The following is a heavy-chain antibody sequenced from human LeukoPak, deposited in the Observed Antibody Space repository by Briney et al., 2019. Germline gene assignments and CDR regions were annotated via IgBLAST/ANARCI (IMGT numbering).Heavy chain of an antibody. CDR3: AREGDLSSSLTHYYYGMDV. J-gene: IGHJ6*02. V-gene: IGHV3-30*03. D-gene: IGHD6-13*01. Sequence: PGGSLRLSCAASGFTFSSYGMHWVRQAPGKGLEWVAVISYDGSNKYYADSVKGRFTISRDNSKNTLYLQMNSLRAEDTAVYYCAREGDLSSSLTHYYYGMDVWGQGTTVTVSS. CDR1: GFTFSSYG. CDR2: ISYDGSNK.